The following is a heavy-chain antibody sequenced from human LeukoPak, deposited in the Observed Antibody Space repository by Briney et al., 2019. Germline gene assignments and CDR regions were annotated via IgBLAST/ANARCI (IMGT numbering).Heavy chain of an antibody. Sequence: GRSLRLSCAASGFTFSSHTMHWVRQAPGKGLEWVAVMTSDGSKIFYIDPVKGRFTTSRDNSRSMVYLQMNSLKVEDTAVYFCAREGFGSSGAHDYWGQGTLVTVSS. D-gene: IGHD6-6*01. CDR1: GFTFSSHT. CDR2: MTSDGSKI. J-gene: IGHJ4*02. CDR3: AREGFGSSGAHDY. V-gene: IGHV3-30*10.